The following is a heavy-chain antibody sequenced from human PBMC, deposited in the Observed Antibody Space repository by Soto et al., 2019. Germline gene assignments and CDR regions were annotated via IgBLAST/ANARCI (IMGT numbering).Heavy chain of an antibody. D-gene: IGHD4-17*01. CDR2: ISSSSSYI. J-gene: IGHJ5*02. Sequence: ETLSLTCTVSGGSISSSSYYWSWIRQPPGKGLEWVSSISSSSSYIYYADSVKGRFTISRDNAKNSLYLQMNSLRAEDTAVYYCARATVTTFWFDPWGQGTLVTVSS. V-gene: IGHV3-21*01. CDR3: ARATVTTFWFDP. CDR1: GGSISSSSYY.